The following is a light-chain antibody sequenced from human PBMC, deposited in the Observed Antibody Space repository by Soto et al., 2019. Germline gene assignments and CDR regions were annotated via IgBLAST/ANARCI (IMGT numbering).Light chain of an antibody. CDR3: QQRNIWPPVT. CDR2: RAS. Sequence: EIVMTQSPATLAVSPGDTATLSCRASQSLGGNLAWYQQKPGQGPRLLIFRASSRATGVPARFSASGSGTEFTLTISSLEPEDSAIYYCQQRNIWPPVTFGQGTRLEIK. V-gene: IGKV3-15*01. CDR1: QSLGGN. J-gene: IGKJ5*01.